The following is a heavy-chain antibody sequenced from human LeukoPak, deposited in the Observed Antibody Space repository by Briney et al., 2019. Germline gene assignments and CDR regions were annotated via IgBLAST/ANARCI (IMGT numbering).Heavy chain of an antibody. CDR2: ISAYNGNT. Sequence: GASVKVSCKASGYTFTSYGVSWVRQAPGQGLEWMGWISAYNGNTNYAQKLQGRVTMTTDTSTSTAYMELRSLRSDDTAFYYCARVGTYYYHSGSYGPFDYWGQGTLVTVSS. CDR1: GYTFTSYG. CDR3: ARVGTYYYHSGSYGPFDY. V-gene: IGHV1-18*01. J-gene: IGHJ4*02. D-gene: IGHD3-10*01.